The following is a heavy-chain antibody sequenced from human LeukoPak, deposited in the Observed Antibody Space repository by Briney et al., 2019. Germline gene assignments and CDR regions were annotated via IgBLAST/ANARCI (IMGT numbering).Heavy chain of an antibody. CDR1: GFTISSNH. CDR2: LKSDGKT. D-gene: IGHD3-10*01. CDR3: ARAPYVSGNFN. J-gene: IGHJ4*02. V-gene: IGHV3-66*02. Sequence: PGGSLRPSCATSGFTISSNHINWVRQAPGKGLEWVSVLKSDGKTSYADSVKGRFTIYRDNSKNTVYLQMNSLRVEDTAVYYCARAPYVSGNFNWGQGTLVTVSS.